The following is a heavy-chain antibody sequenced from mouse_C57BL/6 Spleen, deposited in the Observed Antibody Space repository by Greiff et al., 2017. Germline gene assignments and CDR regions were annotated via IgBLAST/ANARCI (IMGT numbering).Heavy chain of an antibody. CDR2: INPYNGGT. Sequence: VQLQQSGPVLVKPGASVKMSCKASGYTFTDYYMNWVKQSPGQSLEWIGVINPYNGGTSYNQKFKGKATLTVDKSSSTAYMELNSLTSEDSAVYYWARDYDYADYAMGYWGQGTSVTVSS. V-gene: IGHV1-19*01. D-gene: IGHD2-4*01. J-gene: IGHJ4*01. CDR3: ARDYDYADYAMGY. CDR1: GYTFTDYY.